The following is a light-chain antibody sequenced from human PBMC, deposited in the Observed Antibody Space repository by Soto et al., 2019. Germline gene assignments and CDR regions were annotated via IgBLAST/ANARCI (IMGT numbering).Light chain of an antibody. V-gene: IGLV2-14*01. Sequence: QSALTQPASVSGSPGQSITISCTGTSSDVGAYNYVSWYQQHPGKAPKLMIYEVSDRPSGVSNRFSGSKSGNTASLTISGLQAEDEADYYCNSYTRSSLYVFGTGTKLTV. CDR1: SSDVGAYNY. J-gene: IGLJ1*01. CDR3: NSYTRSSLYV. CDR2: EVS.